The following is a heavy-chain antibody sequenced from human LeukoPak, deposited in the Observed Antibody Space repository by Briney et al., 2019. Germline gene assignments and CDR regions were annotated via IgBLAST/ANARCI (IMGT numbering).Heavy chain of an antibody. CDR2: IYHSGST. CDR1: GGSFSGYS. Sequence: SETLSLTCAVYGGSFSGYSWSWIRQPPGKGLEWIGYIYHSGSTYYNPSLKSRVTISVDRSKNQFSLKLSSVTAADTALYCCARGLFPHRAFDIWGQGTMVTVSS. V-gene: IGHV4-30-2*01. J-gene: IGHJ3*02. CDR3: ARGLFPHRAFDI.